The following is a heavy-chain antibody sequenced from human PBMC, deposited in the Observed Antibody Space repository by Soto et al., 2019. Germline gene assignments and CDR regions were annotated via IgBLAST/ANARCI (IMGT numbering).Heavy chain of an antibody. V-gene: IGHV3-21*01. CDR2: ISSSSSYI. Sequence: EVQLVESGGGLVKPGGSLRLSCAASGFTFSSYSMNWVRQAPGKGLEWVSSISSSSSYIYYADSVKGRFTISRDNAKNSLYLQMNSLRAEDTAVYYCARDEDVDIVATIYYYGMDVWGQGTTVTVSS. CDR1: GFTFSSYS. CDR3: ARDEDVDIVATIYYYGMDV. D-gene: IGHD5-12*01. J-gene: IGHJ6*02.